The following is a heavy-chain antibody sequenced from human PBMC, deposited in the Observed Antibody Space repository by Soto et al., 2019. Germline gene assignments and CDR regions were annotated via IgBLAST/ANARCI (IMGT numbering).Heavy chain of an antibody. CDR3: AGGGSIVVAPRRLMDV. V-gene: IGHV4-59*03. CDR1: GGSIRSYC. D-gene: IGHD3-22*01. CDR2: ICNSGTT. J-gene: IGHJ6*03. Sequence: QVQLQESGPTLVKPSETLSLTCTVSGGSIRSYCWTWIRQPPGEGLEWIGCICNSGTTNYNPSLKSRFANSIDTHKNQFSLQLSSVTVADTSLYYCAGGGSIVVAPRRLMDVWGKGTTVTVSS.